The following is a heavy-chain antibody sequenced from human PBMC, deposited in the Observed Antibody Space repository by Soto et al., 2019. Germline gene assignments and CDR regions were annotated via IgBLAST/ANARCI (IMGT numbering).Heavy chain of an antibody. V-gene: IGHV3-66*01. J-gene: IGHJ6*04. CDR3: ATDDVLCDGGRCYGVTLDV. CDR1: GFTVSSKY. CDR2: IQSGGPT. Sequence: EVQLVEFGGGLVQPGGSLRLSCAASGFTVSSKYVSWVCQAPGKGLEWVSLIQSGGPTYYADSVKGRFTISRDTSENTVPLQIDRLSAEDTAVYYCATDDVLCDGGRCYGVTLDVSGKGTTVTVSS. D-gene: IGHD2-15*01.